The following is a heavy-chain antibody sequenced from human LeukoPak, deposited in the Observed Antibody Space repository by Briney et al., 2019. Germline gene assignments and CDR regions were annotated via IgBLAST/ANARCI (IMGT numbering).Heavy chain of an antibody. D-gene: IGHD3-16*01. CDR3: ARETSQKGAHYMDV. V-gene: IGHV4-59*01. CDR2: IYYSGYT. CDR1: GGSISSYY. J-gene: IGHJ6*03. Sequence: SETLSLTCTVSGGSISSYYWSWIRQPPGKGLKWIGNIYYSGYTTYSPSLRSRVTISVDTSKNQFSLKLSSVTAADTAVYYCARETSQKGAHYMDVWGKGTTVTISS.